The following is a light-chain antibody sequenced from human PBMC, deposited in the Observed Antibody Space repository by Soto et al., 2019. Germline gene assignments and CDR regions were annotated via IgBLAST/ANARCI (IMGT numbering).Light chain of an antibody. V-gene: IGKV1-5*03. Sequence: DIQMTQSPSTLSASVGDRVTITCRASQSISSWLAWYQQKPGKAPKLVIYKASSLESGVPSRFSGSGSGTEFTLTISSLQPDDFATYYCQQYKSYFLTFGGGTKVEIK. CDR1: QSISSW. J-gene: IGKJ4*01. CDR2: KAS. CDR3: QQYKSYFLT.